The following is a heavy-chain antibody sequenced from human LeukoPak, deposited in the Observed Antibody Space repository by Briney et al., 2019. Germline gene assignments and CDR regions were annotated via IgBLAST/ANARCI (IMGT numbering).Heavy chain of an antibody. CDR2: ISSSSSYI. V-gene: IGHV3-21*01. J-gene: IGHJ4*02. CDR3: ARSASGYFDY. D-gene: IGHD3-10*01. Sequence: SGGSLRLSCAASGFIVNIYNINWVRQAPGKGLEWVSSISSSSSYIYYADSVKGRFTISRDNAKNSLYLQMNSLRAEDTAVYYCARSASGYFDYWGPGTLVTVSS. CDR1: GFIVNIYN.